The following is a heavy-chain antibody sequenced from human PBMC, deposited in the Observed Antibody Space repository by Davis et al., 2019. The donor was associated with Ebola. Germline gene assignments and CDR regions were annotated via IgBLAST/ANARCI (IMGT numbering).Heavy chain of an antibody. Sequence: GESLKISCAASGFTFSHYGMHWVRQAQGKGLEWVATIADDGSNKYYVDSVKGRFAISRDNPKNTLYLQMDSLTAEDTAVYHCAKDSFAGATFIDYWGQGPLVSVSS. CDR3: AKDSFAGATFIDY. CDR1: GFTFSHYG. D-gene: IGHD2/OR15-2a*01. CDR2: IADDGSNK. J-gene: IGHJ4*02. V-gene: IGHV3-30*18.